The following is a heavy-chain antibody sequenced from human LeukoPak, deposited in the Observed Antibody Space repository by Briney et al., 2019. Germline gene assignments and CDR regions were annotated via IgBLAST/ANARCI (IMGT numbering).Heavy chain of an antibody. CDR3: ARERDHGYSYGHVLDF. CDR1: RGSMNTYY. J-gene: IGHJ4*02. Sequence: PSETLSLTCTVSRGSMNTYYWTWIRQTAGGALEWIGQVHNSVGTTYNPSLRRRVSLPLDTSKNHFSLRLASVTAADTAVYFCARERDHGYSYGHVLDFWGQGIPVTVSS. D-gene: IGHD5-18*01. V-gene: IGHV4-4*07. CDR2: VHNSVGT.